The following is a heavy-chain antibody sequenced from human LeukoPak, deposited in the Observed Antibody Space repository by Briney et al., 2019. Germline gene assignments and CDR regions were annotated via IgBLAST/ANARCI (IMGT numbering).Heavy chain of an antibody. D-gene: IGHD3-3*02. V-gene: IGHV4-31*03. CDR3: ARRVGAFPTYYFDY. CDR2: IYYNGRI. Sequence: SETLSLTCTVSGGSISNGGYYWSWIRQHPGKGLEWIGYIYYNGRINYNPSLKSRIAISVDTSKNQFSLRLSSVTAADTAVYYCARRVGAFPTYYFDYWGQGTRVTVSS. J-gene: IGHJ4*02. CDR1: GGSISNGGYY.